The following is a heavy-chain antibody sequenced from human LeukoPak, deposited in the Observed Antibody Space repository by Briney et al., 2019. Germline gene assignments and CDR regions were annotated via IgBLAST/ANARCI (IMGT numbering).Heavy chain of an antibody. V-gene: IGHV4-39*01. D-gene: IGHD1-1*01. CDR1: GGSISSSSDH. Sequence: SETLSLTCTVFGGSISSSSDHWGWIRQAPGKGLEWIGSIYYHENTYYNSSLKSRVTISVDTSKNQFSLKLNSVTAADTAVYFCARRAYSAAYWKHFDYWGQGTLVTVSS. J-gene: IGHJ4*02. CDR2: IYYHENT. CDR3: ARRAYSAAYWKHFDY.